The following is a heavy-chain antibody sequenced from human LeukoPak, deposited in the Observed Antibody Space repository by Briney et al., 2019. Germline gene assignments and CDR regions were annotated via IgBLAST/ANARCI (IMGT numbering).Heavy chain of an antibody. V-gene: IGHV1-8*03. CDR2: MNPNSGNT. D-gene: IGHD3-3*01. CDR3: ARTYDFWSGYYPFDY. CDR1: GYTFTSYD. J-gene: IGHJ4*02. Sequence: GASVKVSCKASGYTFTSYDMNWVRQATGKGLEWMGWMNPNSGNTGYAQKFKGRVTITRNTSIITAYMELSSLRSEDTAVYYCARTYDFWSGYYPFDYWGQGTLVTVSS.